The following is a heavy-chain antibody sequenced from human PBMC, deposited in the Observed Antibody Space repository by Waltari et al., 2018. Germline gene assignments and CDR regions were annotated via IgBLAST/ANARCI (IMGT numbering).Heavy chain of an antibody. Sequence: EVQLVESGGGLVQPGGSLRLYCSASGFTLSSYWMSWVRQAPGKGPEWVANIKKDGSEEYYVDSVRGRFTISRDNAKNSLYLQMNSLRPEDTAVYYCARDQWFAFDIWGQGTMVTVSS. CDR1: GFTLSSYW. D-gene: IGHD3-22*01. J-gene: IGHJ3*02. CDR2: IKKDGSEE. CDR3: ARDQWFAFDI. V-gene: IGHV3-7*01.